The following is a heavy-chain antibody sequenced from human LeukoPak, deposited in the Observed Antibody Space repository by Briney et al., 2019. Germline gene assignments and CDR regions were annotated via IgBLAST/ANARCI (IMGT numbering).Heavy chain of an antibody. V-gene: IGHV1-2*02. Sequence: ASVKVSCKASGYTFNGYYIHWVRQAPGQGLEWMGWINPNSCGTNYAQKFQGRVTMTRYTSISTAYIELSRLRSDDTAVYSCARGRGEGYCSSTSCYGVMDVWGKGTTVTISS. J-gene: IGHJ6*03. D-gene: IGHD2-2*01. CDR3: ARGRGEGYCSSTSCYGVMDV. CDR1: GYTFNGYY. CDR2: INPNSCGT.